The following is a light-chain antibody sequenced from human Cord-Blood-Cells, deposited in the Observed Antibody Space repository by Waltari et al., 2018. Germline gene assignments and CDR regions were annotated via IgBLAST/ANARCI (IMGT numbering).Light chain of an antibody. V-gene: IGLV2-23*01. CDR3: CSYAGSSLVV. J-gene: IGLJ2*01. Sequence: LTQPASVSGSPGQSITISCTGTSSDVGSYNLVSWYQQHPGKAPKLMIYEGSKRPSGVSNRFSGSKSGNTASLTISGLQAEDEADYYCCSYAGSSLVVFGGGTKLTVL. CDR1: SSDVGSYNL. CDR2: EGS.